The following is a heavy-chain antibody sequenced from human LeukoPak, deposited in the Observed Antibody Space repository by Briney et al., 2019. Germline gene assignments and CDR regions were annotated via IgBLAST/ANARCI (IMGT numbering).Heavy chain of an antibody. CDR3: AKAPGHGALGYFDY. J-gene: IGHJ4*02. D-gene: IGHD4/OR15-4a*01. CDR2: IRSKAYGGTT. V-gene: IGHV3-49*04. CDR1: GFTFGDYA. Sequence: GRSLRLSCTASGFTFGDYAMSWVRQAPGKGLEWVGFIRSKAYGGTTEYAASVKGRFTISRDDSKSIAYLQMNSLRAEDTAVYYCAKAPGHGALGYFDYWGQGTLVTVSS.